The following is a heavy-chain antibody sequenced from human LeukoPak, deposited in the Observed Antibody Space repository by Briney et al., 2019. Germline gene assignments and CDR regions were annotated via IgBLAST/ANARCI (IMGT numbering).Heavy chain of an antibody. Sequence: ASVKVSCKASGGTFSSYAISWVRQAPGQGLEWMGWMNPHGDYTGYAQKFQDRVTMTSDSSTTTAYMELTSLTSEDTALYYCARGLRDGYDVLDVWGLGTMVIVTS. J-gene: IGHJ3*01. CDR3: ARGLRDGYDVLDV. D-gene: IGHD3-16*01. V-gene: IGHV1-8*02. CDR1: GGTFSSYA. CDR2: MNPHGDYT.